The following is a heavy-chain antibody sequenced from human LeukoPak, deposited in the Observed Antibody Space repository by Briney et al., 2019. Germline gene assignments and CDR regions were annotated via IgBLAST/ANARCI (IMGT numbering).Heavy chain of an antibody. CDR1: GYTFTSYG. V-gene: IGHV1-18*01. CDR3: ARLGYGSGRYHNYYMDV. Sequence: GASVKVSCKASGYTFTSYGISWVRQAPGQGLEWMGWISAYNGNTNYAQKLQGRVTMTTDTSTSTAHMELRSLRSDDTAVYYCARLGYGSGRYHNYYMDVWGKGTTVTVSS. J-gene: IGHJ6*03. CDR2: ISAYNGNT. D-gene: IGHD3-10*01.